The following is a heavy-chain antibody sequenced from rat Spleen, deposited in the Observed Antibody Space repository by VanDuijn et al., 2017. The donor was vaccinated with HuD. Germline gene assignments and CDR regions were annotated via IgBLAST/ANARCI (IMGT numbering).Heavy chain of an antibody. D-gene: IGHD4-6*01. CDR2: ISYDGSST. CDR1: GFTFSNYY. J-gene: IGHJ3*01. Sequence: EVQLVESGGGFVQPGRSLKLSCAASGFTFSNYYMAWVRQAPTKGLEWVATISYDGSSTYYRDPVKGRYIISRDNAKNTLYLQMNSLTSEDTATYYCTRGSLGSGRLNWFVYWGQGTLVTVSS. CDR3: TRGSLGSGRLNWFVY. V-gene: IGHV5-7*01.